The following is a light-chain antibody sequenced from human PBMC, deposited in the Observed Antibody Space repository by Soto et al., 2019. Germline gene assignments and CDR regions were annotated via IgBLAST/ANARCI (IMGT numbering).Light chain of an antibody. CDR2: SNN. Sequence: QSALTQPASVSGSPGQSITISCTGTTSDIGGYNYVSWYQHHPGKAPKLLIYSNNQRPSGVPDRFSGSKSGTSASLAISGLQSEDEADYYCAAWDDSLNGYVFGTGTKVTVL. CDR3: AAWDDSLNGYV. CDR1: TSDIGGYNY. J-gene: IGLJ1*01. V-gene: IGLV1-44*01.